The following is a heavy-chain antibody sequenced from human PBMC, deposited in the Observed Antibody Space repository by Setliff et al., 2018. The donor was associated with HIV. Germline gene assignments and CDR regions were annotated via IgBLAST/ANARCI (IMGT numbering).Heavy chain of an antibody. CDR2: ISAYNGNT. CDR3: ARDLGATNAFDI. D-gene: IGHD5-12*01. CDR1: GYTFTSYG. J-gene: IGHJ3*02. V-gene: IGHV1-18*01. Sequence: ASVKVSCKASGYTFTSYGISWVRQAPGEGLEWMGWISAYNGNTNYAQKLQGRVTMTTDTSTSTAYMELSSLRSEDTAVYYCARDLGATNAFDIWGQGTMVTVSS.